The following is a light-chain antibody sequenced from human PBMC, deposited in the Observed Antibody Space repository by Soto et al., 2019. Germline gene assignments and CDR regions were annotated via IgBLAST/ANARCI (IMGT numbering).Light chain of an antibody. V-gene: IGLV1-51*01. CDR1: SSNIGNNY. CDR2: DNN. J-gene: IGLJ1*01. CDR3: GTWDSSLSAYV. Sequence: QSVLTQPPSVSAAPGQKVTMSCSGSSSNIGNNYVSWYQQLPGTAPKLLIYDNNKRPSGIPDRFSDSKSGTSATLAITGLQTGDEADYYCGTWDSSLSAYVFGTGTKV.